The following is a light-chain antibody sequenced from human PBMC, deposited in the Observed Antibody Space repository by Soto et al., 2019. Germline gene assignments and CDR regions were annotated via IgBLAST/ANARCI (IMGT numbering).Light chain of an antibody. CDR1: QSVSSSY. V-gene: IGKV3-20*01. CDR3: QQYGSSPPWT. CDR2: GAS. J-gene: IGKJ1*01. Sequence: EIVLTQSPGTLSLSPGDRATLSCRASQSVSSSYLAWYQQNPGQAPRLLIYGASSRATGIPDRFSGSGSGTDFTFTISRLEPEDFAVYYCQQYGSSPPWTLGQGTKVEIK.